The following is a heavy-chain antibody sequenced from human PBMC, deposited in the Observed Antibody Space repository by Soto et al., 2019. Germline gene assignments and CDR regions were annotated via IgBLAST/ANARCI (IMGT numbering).Heavy chain of an antibody. D-gene: IGHD2-2*02. CDR1: GFTFSSYG. V-gene: IGHV3-30*18. CDR3: AKDITFAFCSSTSCYTAYYYYYGMDV. J-gene: IGHJ6*02. Sequence: QVQLVESGGGVVQPGRSLRLSCAASGFTFSSYGMHWVRQAPGKGLEWVAVISYDGSNKYYADSVKGRFTISRDNSKNTLYLQMNSLRAEDTALYYCAKDITFAFCSSTSCYTAYYYYYGMDVWGQGTTVTVSS. CDR2: ISYDGSNK.